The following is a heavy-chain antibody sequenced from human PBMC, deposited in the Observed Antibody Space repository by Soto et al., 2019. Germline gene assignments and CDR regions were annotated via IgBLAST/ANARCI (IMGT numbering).Heavy chain of an antibody. CDR1: GYTFTSYA. Sequence: GASVKVSCKASGYTFTSYAMHWVRQAPGQRLEWMGWINAGNGNTKYSQKFQGRVTITRDTSASTAYMELSSLRSEDTAVYYCARDQRDSSGYPNAFDIWGQGPMVTVSS. V-gene: IGHV1-3*01. D-gene: IGHD3-22*01. CDR3: ARDQRDSSGYPNAFDI. CDR2: INAGNGNT. J-gene: IGHJ3*02.